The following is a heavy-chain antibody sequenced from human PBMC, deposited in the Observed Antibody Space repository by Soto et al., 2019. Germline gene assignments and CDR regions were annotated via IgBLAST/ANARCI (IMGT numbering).Heavy chain of an antibody. Sequence: GGSLRLSCGGTVFTFSTYAMIWVRQAPGKGLEWVSAISGSGGSTYYADSVKGRFTISRDNSKNTLYLQMNTLRDEDTALYYCALRKTGSYFDYWGQGSPVTVSS. CDR3: ALRKTGSYFDY. V-gene: IGHV3-23*01. D-gene: IGHD1-26*01. CDR1: VFTFSTYA. J-gene: IGHJ4*02. CDR2: ISGSGGST.